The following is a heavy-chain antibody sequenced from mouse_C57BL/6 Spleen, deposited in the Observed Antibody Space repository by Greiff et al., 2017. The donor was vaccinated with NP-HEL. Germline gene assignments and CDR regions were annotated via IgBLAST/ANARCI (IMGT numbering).Heavy chain of an antibody. CDR1: GYTFTSYW. D-gene: IGHD1-1*01. Sequence: VQLPQPGTELVTPGASVKLSCTASGYTFTSYWLHWVKQRPGQGLEWIGNINPSNGGTNYNEKFKSKATLTVDKSSSTAYMQLSSLTSEDSAVYYCARSYYYGSSYCDYWGQGTTLTVSS. CDR3: ARSYYYGSSYCDY. V-gene: IGHV1-53*01. J-gene: IGHJ2*01. CDR2: INPSNGGT.